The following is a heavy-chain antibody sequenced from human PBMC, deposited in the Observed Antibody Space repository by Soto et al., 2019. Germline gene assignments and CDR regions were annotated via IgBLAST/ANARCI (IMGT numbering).Heavy chain of an antibody. Sequence: PSETLSLTCTVSGGSISSSSYYWGWIRQPPGKGLEWIGSIYYSGSTYYNPSLKGRVTISVDTSKNQFSLKLSSVTAADTAVYYCARVSSGWSLRALYYFDYWGQGTLVTVS. CDR1: GGSISSSSYY. D-gene: IGHD6-19*01. J-gene: IGHJ4*02. V-gene: IGHV4-39*01. CDR3: ARVSSGWSLRALYYFDY. CDR2: IYYSGST.